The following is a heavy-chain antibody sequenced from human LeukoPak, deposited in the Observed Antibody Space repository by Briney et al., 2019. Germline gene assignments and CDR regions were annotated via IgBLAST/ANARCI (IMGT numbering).Heavy chain of an antibody. D-gene: IGHD1-1*01. J-gene: IGHJ4*02. Sequence: SETLSLTCTVSSDSMTSYFWSWIRQPPGKGLEWIGYVYHSGSTSYNPSLKSRVSISEDTSKNQFSLKLSSVTAADTAVYFCARAYPNWNPPDYWGQGTLVTVAS. CDR2: VYHSGST. V-gene: IGHV4-59*08. CDR1: SDSMTSYF. CDR3: ARAYPNWNPPDY.